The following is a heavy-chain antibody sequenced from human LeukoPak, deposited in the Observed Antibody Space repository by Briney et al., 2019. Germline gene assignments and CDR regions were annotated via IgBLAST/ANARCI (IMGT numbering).Heavy chain of an antibody. CDR3: ARSLRSIY. CDR2: ISYDGSNK. Sequence: GGSLRLSCAASGFTVSSNYMSWVRQAPGKGLEWVAVISYDGSNKNYGDSVKGRFTISRDNSKKTLYLQMNSLRAEDTAVYYCARSLRSIYWGQGTLVTVSS. J-gene: IGHJ4*02. CDR1: GFTVSSNY. V-gene: IGHV3-30*03. D-gene: IGHD4-17*01.